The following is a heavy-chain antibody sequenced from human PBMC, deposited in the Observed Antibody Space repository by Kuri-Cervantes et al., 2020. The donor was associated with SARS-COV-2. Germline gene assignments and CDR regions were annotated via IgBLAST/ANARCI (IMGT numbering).Heavy chain of an antibody. J-gene: IGHJ3*02. Sequence: GESLKISCAASGFTFSSYAMHWVRQAPGKGLEYVSAISSNGGSTYYADSVKGRFTISRDNSKNTLYLQMNSLRAEDTAVYYCATYPANWGKGGAFDIWGQGTMVTVSS. CDR3: ATYPANWGKGGAFDI. CDR1: GFTFSSYA. V-gene: IGHV3-64*02. D-gene: IGHD7-27*01. CDR2: ISSNGGST.